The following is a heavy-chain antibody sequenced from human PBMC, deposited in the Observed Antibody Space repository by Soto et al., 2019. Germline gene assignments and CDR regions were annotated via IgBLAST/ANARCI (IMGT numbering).Heavy chain of an antibody. CDR2: IHYSGGT. V-gene: IGHV4-59*01. CDR3: ARDMGQGYGERNWFDP. Sequence: QVQLQESGPGLVKPSATLSLTCSVSGCAISTYYCSWIRQPPGKGLEWIGYIHYSGGTNYNPSLKSRVTMSVDTSKNQFSLKLSSVTAADTAVYYCARDMGQGYGERNWFDPWGQGTLVTVSS. J-gene: IGHJ5*02. CDR1: GCAISTYY. D-gene: IGHD4-17*01.